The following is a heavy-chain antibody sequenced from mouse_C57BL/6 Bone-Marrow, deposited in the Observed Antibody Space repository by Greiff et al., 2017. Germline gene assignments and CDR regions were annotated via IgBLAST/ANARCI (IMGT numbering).Heavy chain of an antibody. D-gene: IGHD1-1*01. V-gene: IGHV8-8*01. CDR1: GFSLSTFGMG. J-gene: IGHJ3*01. Sequence: QVTLKVSGPGILQPSQTLSLTCSFSGFSLSTFGMGVGWIRQPSGKGLEWLAHIWWDDDKYYNPALKSRLTISKETSKNQVFLKIANVDTADTATYYCARMNYYGSSYGFFAYWGQGTLVTVSA. CDR2: IWWDDDK. CDR3: ARMNYYGSSYGFFAY.